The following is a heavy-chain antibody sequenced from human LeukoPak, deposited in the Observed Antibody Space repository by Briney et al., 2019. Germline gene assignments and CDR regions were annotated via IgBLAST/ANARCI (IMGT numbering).Heavy chain of an antibody. CDR2: IIPIFGTP. CDR3: ARDRGYCSSTSCPDPPLDY. CDR1: GGTFSSYA. Sequence: ASEKVSCKASGGTFSSYAITWVRQAPGQGLEWMGGIIPIFGTPNYAQKFQGRVTITADESTSTAYMELSSLRSEDTAVYYCARDRGYCSSTSCPDPPLDYWGQGTLVTVSS. D-gene: IGHD2-2*01. J-gene: IGHJ4*02. V-gene: IGHV1-69*13.